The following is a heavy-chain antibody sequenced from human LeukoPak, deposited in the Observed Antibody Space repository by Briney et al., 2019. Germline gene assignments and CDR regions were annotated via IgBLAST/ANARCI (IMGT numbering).Heavy chain of an antibody. Sequence: GESLKISCKGSGYSFTSYWIGWVRQMPGKGLEWMGIIYPGDSDTRYSPSFQGQVTISADKSISTAYLQWSSLKASDTAMYYCARLRVENSGYSPFDYWGQGTLVTVSS. V-gene: IGHV5-51*01. CDR2: IYPGDSDT. D-gene: IGHD3-22*01. J-gene: IGHJ4*02. CDR3: ARLRVENSGYSPFDY. CDR1: GYSFTSYW.